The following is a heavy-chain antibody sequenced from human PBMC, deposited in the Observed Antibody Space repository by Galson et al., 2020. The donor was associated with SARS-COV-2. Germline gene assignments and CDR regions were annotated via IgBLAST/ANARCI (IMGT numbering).Heavy chain of an antibody. CDR2: ISGSGGST. J-gene: IGHJ5*02. CDR3: ARAGYCSSTSCYHNWFDP. Sequence: GGSLRLSCAASGFTFSSYAMNWVRQAPGKGLEWVSSISGSGGSTYYADSVKGRFTISRDNSKNTLFLQMNSLRAEDTAVYYCARAGYCSSTSCYHNWFDPWGQGTLVTVSS. V-gene: IGHV3-23*01. CDR1: GFTFSSYA. D-gene: IGHD2-2*01.